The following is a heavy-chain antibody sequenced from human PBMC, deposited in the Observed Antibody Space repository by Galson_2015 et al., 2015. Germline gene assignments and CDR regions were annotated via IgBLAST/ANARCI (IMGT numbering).Heavy chain of an antibody. J-gene: IGHJ4*02. V-gene: IGHV1-46*04. D-gene: IGHD3-10*01. CDR2: INPNGGTT. CDR1: GSTFTSYY. CDR3: ARDKLGFGELKDYYFDY. Sequence: SVKVSCKASGSTFTSYYIHWVRQAPGQGLEWMGIINPNGGTTTYAQKLQGRVTVTRDTSTSTVYMELSSLISEDTAVYYCARDKLGFGELKDYYFDYWGQGTLVTVSS.